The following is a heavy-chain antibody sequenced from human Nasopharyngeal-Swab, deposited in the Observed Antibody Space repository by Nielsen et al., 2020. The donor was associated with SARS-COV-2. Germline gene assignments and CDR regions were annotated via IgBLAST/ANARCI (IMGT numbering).Heavy chain of an antibody. CDR3: ARGEEEMATIRPFDY. CDR2: IGAYNGNT. Sequence: SVKVSCKASGYIFTSYDISWVRQARGQGLEWMGWIGAYNGNTNYAQKFQDRVTMTTDTSTSTVYMELSSLRSEDTAVYYCARGEEEMATIRPFDYWGQGTLVTVSS. D-gene: IGHD5-24*01. V-gene: IGHV1-18*01. J-gene: IGHJ4*02. CDR1: GYIFTSYD.